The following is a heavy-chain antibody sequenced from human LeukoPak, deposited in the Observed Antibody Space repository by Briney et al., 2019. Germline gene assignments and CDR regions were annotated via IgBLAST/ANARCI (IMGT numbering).Heavy chain of an antibody. D-gene: IGHD2-15*01. CDR1: GGSISSYY. V-gene: IGHV4-59*08. Sequence: SETLSLTCTVSGGSISSYYWSWIRQPPGKGLEWIGYIYYSGSTNYNPSLKSRVTISVDTSKNQFSLKLSSVTAAGTAVYYCARLSVVAAKLDYYYGMDVWGQGTTVTVSS. J-gene: IGHJ6*02. CDR3: ARLSVVAAKLDYYYGMDV. CDR2: IYYSGST.